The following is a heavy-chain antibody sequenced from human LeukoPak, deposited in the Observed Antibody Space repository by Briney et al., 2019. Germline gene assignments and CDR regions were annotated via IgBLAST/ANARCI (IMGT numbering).Heavy chain of an antibody. D-gene: IGHD3-22*01. CDR3: ALYYYDSSGYTDY. Sequence: SETLSLTCTVSGGSISSSSYYWSWIRQPAGKGLEWIGRIYTSGSTNYNPSLKSRVTISVDTSKNQFSLKLSSVTAADTAVYYCALYYYDSSGYTDYWGQGTLVTVSS. CDR2: IYTSGST. CDR1: GGSISSSSYY. V-gene: IGHV4-61*02. J-gene: IGHJ4*02.